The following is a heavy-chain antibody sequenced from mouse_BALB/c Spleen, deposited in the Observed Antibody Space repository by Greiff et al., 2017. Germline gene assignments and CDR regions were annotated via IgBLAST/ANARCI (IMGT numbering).Heavy chain of an antibody. CDR2: IWAGGST. D-gene: IGHD1-1*01. Sequence: VKLMESGPGLVAPSQSLSITCTVSGFSLTSYGVHWVRQPPGKGLEWLGVIWAGGSTNYNSALMSRLSISKDNSKSQVFLKMNSLQTDDTAMYYCAREGNYYGLPYFDYWGQGTTLTVSS. J-gene: IGHJ2*01. CDR3: AREGNYYGLPYFDY. V-gene: IGHV2-9*02. CDR1: GFSLTSYG.